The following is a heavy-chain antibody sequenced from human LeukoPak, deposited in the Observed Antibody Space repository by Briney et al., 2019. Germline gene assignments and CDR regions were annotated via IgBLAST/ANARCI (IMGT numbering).Heavy chain of an antibody. CDR2: IIPIFGTA. J-gene: IGHJ3*02. D-gene: IGHD1-26*01. V-gene: IGHV1-69*01. Sequence: SVKVSCKASGGTFSSYAISWVRQAPGQGLEWMGGIIPIFGTANYAQKFQGRVTITADESTSTAYMELSSLRSEDTAVYYCARVRSWSGSYYALDAFDIWGQGTMVTVSS. CDR3: ARVRSWSGSYYALDAFDI. CDR1: GGTFSSYA.